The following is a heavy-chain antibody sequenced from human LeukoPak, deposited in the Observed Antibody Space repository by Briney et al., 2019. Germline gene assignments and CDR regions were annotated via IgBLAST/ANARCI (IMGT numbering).Heavy chain of an antibody. Sequence: PSETLSLTCTVSGGSISSGGYYRSWIRQHPGKGLEWIGYIYYSGSTYYNPSLKSRVTISVDTSKNQFSLKLSSVTAADTAVYYCARAGGYCSSTSYYEVGWFDPWGQGTLVTVSS. CDR3: ARAGGYCSSTSYYEVGWFDP. CDR1: GGSISSGGYY. CDR2: IYYSGST. V-gene: IGHV4-31*03. J-gene: IGHJ5*02. D-gene: IGHD2-2*01.